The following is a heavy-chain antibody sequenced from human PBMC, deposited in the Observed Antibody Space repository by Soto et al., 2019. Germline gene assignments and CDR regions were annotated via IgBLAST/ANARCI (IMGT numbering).Heavy chain of an antibody. Sequence: GGSMTLSCPASGFTISNSWMNWVRQAPGKGLEWVGRIKSKTDGGTTDYAAPVKGRFTISRDDSKNTLYLQMNSLKTEDTAAYYCTTDGLSSSWYPLCCLAIDSVMDVWAQETTVTVS. V-gene: IGHV3-15*07. CDR3: TTDGLSSSWYPLCCLAIDSVMDV. D-gene: IGHD6-13*01. CDR1: GFTISNSW. CDR2: IKSKTDGGTT. J-gene: IGHJ6*02.